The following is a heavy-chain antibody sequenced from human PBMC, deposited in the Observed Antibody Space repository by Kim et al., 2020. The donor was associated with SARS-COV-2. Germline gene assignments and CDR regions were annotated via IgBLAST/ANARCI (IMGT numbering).Heavy chain of an antibody. D-gene: IGHD1-1*01. J-gene: IGHJ4*02. V-gene: IGHV3-30*02. Sequence: ADSVKGRYPISRDNSKNTRYLQMNGLGAEDRAVYYCAEAGCNSGFDVYYWGQGTLVTVSS. CDR3: AEAGCNSGFDVYY.